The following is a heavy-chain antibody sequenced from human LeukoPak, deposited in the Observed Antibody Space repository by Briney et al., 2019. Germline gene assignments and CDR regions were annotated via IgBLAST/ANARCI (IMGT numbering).Heavy chain of an antibody. Sequence: GGSLRLSCAASGFTFSNAWMNWVRQAPGKGLEWVSYISSSGSTIYYADSVKGRFTISRDNAKNSLYLQMNSLRAEDTAVYYCAELGITMIGGVWGKGTTVTISS. V-gene: IGHV3-48*04. CDR1: GFTFSNAW. CDR2: ISSSGSTI. CDR3: AELGITMIGGV. J-gene: IGHJ6*04. D-gene: IGHD3-10*02.